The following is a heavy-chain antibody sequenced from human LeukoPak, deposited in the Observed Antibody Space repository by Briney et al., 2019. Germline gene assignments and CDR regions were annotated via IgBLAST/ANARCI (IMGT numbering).Heavy chain of an antibody. CDR2: INPSGST. CDR3: VRVGYRYVINDWSRTGLGAYPTKYYYHMDV. D-gene: IGHD5-18*01. CDR1: GRSFSVYY. V-gene: IGHV4-34*01. J-gene: IGHJ6*03. Sequence: KPSESLSLTCAVYGRSFSVYYWGWIRQPPGKGLEWIGEINPSGSTNYSPSRKGRVPLSVDASKNQFSLKLSSVAAADTAVYFCVRVGYRYVINDWSRTGLGAYPTKYYYHMDVWDKGATVTVSS.